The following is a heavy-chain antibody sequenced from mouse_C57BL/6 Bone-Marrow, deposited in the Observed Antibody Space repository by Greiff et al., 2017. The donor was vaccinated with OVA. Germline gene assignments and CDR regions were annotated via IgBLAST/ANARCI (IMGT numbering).Heavy chain of an antibody. D-gene: IGHD1-1*01. CDR1: GYTFTSYW. CDR3: ARATVVADENYYAMDY. J-gene: IGHJ4*01. Sequence: VQLQQPGAELVKPGASVKLSCKASGYTFTSYWMHWVRQRPGQGLEWIGMIHPNSGSTNYNEKFKSKATLTVDKSSSTAYMQLSSLTSEDSAVYYCARATVVADENYYAMDYWGQGTSVTVSS. V-gene: IGHV1-64*01. CDR2: IHPNSGST.